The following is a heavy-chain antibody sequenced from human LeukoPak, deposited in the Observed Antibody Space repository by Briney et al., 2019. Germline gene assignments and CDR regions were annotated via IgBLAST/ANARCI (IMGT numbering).Heavy chain of an antibody. CDR3: AKPPYYYDSSGDGY. CDR2: ISGSGGST. CDR1: GFTFSSYA. V-gene: IGHV3-23*01. D-gene: IGHD3-22*01. Sequence: GASLRLSCAASGFTFSSYAMSWVRQAPGKGLEWVSAISGSGGSTYYADSVKGRFTISRDNSKNTLYLQMNSLRAEDTAVYYCAKPPYYYDSSGDGYWGQGTLVTVSS. J-gene: IGHJ4*02.